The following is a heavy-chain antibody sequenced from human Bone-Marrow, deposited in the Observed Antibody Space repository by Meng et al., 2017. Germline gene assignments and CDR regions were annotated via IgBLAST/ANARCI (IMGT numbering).Heavy chain of an antibody. V-gene: IGHV3-48*03. J-gene: IGHJ4*02. CDR3: ARVYLGKYFDY. CDR1: GITFSSYE. CDR2: ISSSGSTI. D-gene: IGHD7-27*01. Sequence: GGSLRLSCAASGITFSSYEMNWVRQAPGKGLEWVSYISSSGSTIYYADSVKGRCTISRDNAKNSLYLQMNSLRAEDTAVYYCARVYLGKYFDYWGQGTLVTVSS.